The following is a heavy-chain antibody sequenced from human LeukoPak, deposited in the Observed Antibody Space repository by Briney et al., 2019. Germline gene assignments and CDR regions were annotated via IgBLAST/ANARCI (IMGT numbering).Heavy chain of an antibody. Sequence: GGSLRLSCTASGFTFGDYHMTWVRQAPGKGLEWVAFIRYDGSNKYYADSVKGRFTISRDNSKNTLYLQMNSLRAEDTAVYYCATFQRVTPRPPLSMIDYWGQGTLVTVSS. J-gene: IGHJ4*02. CDR3: ATFQRVTPRPPLSMIDY. CDR2: IRYDGSNK. D-gene: IGHD4-23*01. CDR1: GFTFGDYH. V-gene: IGHV3-30*02.